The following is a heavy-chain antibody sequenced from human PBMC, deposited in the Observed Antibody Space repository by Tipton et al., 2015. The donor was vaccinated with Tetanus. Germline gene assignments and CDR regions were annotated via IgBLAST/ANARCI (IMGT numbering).Heavy chain of an antibody. CDR3: ARRRYTWNRGGFDI. V-gene: IGHV4-34*01. Sequence: TLSLTCAVSGGSFTDFYWSWIRQVPGQGLVWIGEINLSGTANKNPSLKSRVTMSVDTSNRQFSLSLDSVTAADTGVYFCARRRYTWNRGGFDIWGQGTLVTVSS. J-gene: IGHJ3*02. CDR1: GGSFTDFY. D-gene: IGHD1-20*01. CDR2: INLSGTA.